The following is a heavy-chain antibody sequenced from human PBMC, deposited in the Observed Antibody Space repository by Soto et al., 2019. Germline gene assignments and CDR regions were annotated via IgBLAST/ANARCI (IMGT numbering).Heavy chain of an antibody. Sequence: PSETLSLTCTVSGGSISSGDYYWSWIRQPPGKGLEWIGYIYYSGSTYYNPSLKSRVTISVDTSKNQFSLKLSSVTAADTAVYYCARTEIGKFYYDSSGYLRTWGQGTLVTVSS. CDR1: GGSISSGDYY. CDR2: IYYSGST. CDR3: ARTEIGKFYYDSSGYLRT. D-gene: IGHD3-22*01. J-gene: IGHJ4*02. V-gene: IGHV4-30-4*01.